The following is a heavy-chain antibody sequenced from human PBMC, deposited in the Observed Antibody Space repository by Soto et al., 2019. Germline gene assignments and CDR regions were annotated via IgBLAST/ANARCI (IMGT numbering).Heavy chain of an antibody. J-gene: IGHJ4*02. Sequence: GGSLRLSCAASGFTFSSYGMHWVRQAPGKGLEWVAVIWYDGCNKYYADSVKGRFTISRDNSKNTLYLQMNSLRAEDTAVYYCAREVEQLVHFDYWGQGTLVTVSS. D-gene: IGHD6-6*01. CDR1: GFTFSSYG. V-gene: IGHV3-33*01. CDR3: AREVEQLVHFDY. CDR2: IWYDGCNK.